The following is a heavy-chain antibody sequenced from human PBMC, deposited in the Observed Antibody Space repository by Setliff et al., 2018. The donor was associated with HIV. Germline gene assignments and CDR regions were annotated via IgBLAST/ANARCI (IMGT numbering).Heavy chain of an antibody. CDR2: INEASGNT. CDR1: GYTFTTYA. V-gene: IGHV1-3*01. CDR3: ARDRGVYCISSSCYSPVDAFDI. J-gene: IGHJ3*02. Sequence: ASVKVSCKASGYTFTTYAIFWVRQAPGQRLEWMGWINEASGNTKCSQKVQGRVTITRDTSASAAYMELSSLRSEDTAVYYCARDRGVYCISSSCYSPVDAFDIWGQGTMVTVSS. D-gene: IGHD2-2*01.